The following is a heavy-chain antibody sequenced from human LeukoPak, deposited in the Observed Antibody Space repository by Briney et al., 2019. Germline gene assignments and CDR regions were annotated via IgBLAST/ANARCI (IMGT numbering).Heavy chain of an antibody. CDR2: IYSGGST. Sequence: GGSLRLSCVASGFTVSTDYMSWVRQAPGKGLEWVSLIYSGGSTYYADSVKRRFTISRDSSKNTLYLQMNSLRAEDTAVYYCARRKGGSSPFDHWGRGTLVTVSS. CDR1: GFTVSTDY. J-gene: IGHJ4*02. CDR3: ARRKGGSSPFDH. D-gene: IGHD1-26*01. V-gene: IGHV3-66*01.